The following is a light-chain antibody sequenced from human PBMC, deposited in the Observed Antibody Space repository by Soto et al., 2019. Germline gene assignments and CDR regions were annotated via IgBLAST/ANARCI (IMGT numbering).Light chain of an antibody. CDR2: AAS. V-gene: IGKV1-9*01. Sequence: IQLTQSPSSLSASVGDRVTITCRASQGISSYLAWYQQKPGKAPQLLIYAASTLQSGVPSRFSGSGSGTDFTLTISSLQPEDFATYYCQQLNIYPAFTFGPGTKVDIK. CDR1: QGISSY. CDR3: QQLNIYPAFT. J-gene: IGKJ3*01.